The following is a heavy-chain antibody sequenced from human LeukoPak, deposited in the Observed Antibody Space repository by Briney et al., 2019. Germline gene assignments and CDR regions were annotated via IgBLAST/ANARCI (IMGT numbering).Heavy chain of an antibody. J-gene: IGHJ4*02. CDR2: GFYSGSA. CDR1: GCSISGSSYY. CDR3: ARLWGAMTPVTSDFDY. Sequence: PSETLSLTCTVSGCSISGSSYYWAWIRQPPGKGLESFGSGFYSGSAYYNPSLKSRVTLTVDTSKNKFSLNLSSVTAADTAVYYCARLWGAMTPVTSDFDYWGQGTLVTVSS. V-gene: IGHV4-39*01. D-gene: IGHD4-17*01.